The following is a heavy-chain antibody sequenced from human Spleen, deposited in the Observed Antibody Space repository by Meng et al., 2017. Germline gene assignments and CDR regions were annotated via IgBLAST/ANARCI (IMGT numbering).Heavy chain of an antibody. CDR2: INPNSGGT. V-gene: IGHV1-2*02. CDR1: GYTFTDYY. CDR3: ARDRELRGVIFSIDY. D-gene: IGHD3-10*01. Sequence: QVQLVQSGAEVKKPGASVKVSCKASGYTFTDYYMHWVRQAPGQGLEWMGWINPNSGGTNYAQNFQGRVTMTRDTSISTAYMELSRLTSDDMAVYYCARDRELRGVIFSIDYWGQGTLVTVSS. J-gene: IGHJ4*02.